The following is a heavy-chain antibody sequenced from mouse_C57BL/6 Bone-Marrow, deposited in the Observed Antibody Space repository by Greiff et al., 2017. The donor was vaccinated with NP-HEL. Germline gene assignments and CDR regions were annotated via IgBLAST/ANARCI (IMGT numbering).Heavy chain of an antibody. CDR3: ARGYDYDDYFDY. V-gene: IGHV3-6*01. Sequence: EVKLQESGPGLVKPSQSLSLTCSVTGYSITSCYYWNWIRQFPGNKLEWMGYISYDGSNNYNPSLKNRISITRDTSKNQFFLKLNSVTTEDTATYYCARGYDYDDYFDYWGQGTTLTVSS. CDR1: GYSITSCYY. J-gene: IGHJ2*01. D-gene: IGHD2-4*01. CDR2: ISYDGSN.